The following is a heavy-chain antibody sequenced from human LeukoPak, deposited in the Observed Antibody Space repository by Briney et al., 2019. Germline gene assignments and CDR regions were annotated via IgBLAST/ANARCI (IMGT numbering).Heavy chain of an antibody. CDR2: IWDDGSSQ. V-gene: IGHV3-33*01. Sequence: GGSLRLSCAASGFTFRSYGMHWVRQAPGKGLEWVAVIWDDGSSQFYADSVKGRFTISRENSKNTLYLQMNNLRAEDTAVYYCARIRDGYNWYFDLWGRGTLVTVSP. CDR3: ARIRDGYNWYFDL. D-gene: IGHD5-24*01. J-gene: IGHJ2*01. CDR1: GFTFRSYG.